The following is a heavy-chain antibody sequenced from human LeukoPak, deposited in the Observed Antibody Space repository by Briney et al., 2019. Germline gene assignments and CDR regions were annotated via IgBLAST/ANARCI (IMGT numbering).Heavy chain of an antibody. CDR1: GYTFTSYA. J-gene: IGHJ4*02. CDR3: ARWTTTYLDY. CDR2: INAGNGNT. Sequence: APVKVSCKASGYTFTSYAMHWVRQAPGQRLEWMGWINAGNGNTKYSQKFQGRVTITRDTSTSTVYMELSSLRSEDSAVYYCARWTTTYLDYWGQGTLVTVSS. V-gene: IGHV1-3*01. D-gene: IGHD4-11*01.